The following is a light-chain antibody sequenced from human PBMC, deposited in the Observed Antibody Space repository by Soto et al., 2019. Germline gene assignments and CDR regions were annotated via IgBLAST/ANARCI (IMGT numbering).Light chain of an antibody. CDR2: GVS. J-gene: IGLJ2*01. V-gene: IGLV2-11*01. CDR1: RSDVGGYNF. CDR3: CSSAGSNHVV. Sequence: QSALTQPRSVSGSPGQSVTISCTGPRSDVGGYNFVSWYQQHPGKAPKLMIYGVSKRPSGVPDRFSGSKSGNTASLTISGLQAEDEADYYCCSSAGSNHVVFGGGTKLTVL.